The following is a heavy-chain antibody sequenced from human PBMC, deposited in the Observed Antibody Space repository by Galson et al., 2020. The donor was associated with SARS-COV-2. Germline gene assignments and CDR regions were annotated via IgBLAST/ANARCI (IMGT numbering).Heavy chain of an antibody. J-gene: IGHJ6*02. CDR2: ISYDGSNK. CDR1: GFTFSSYA. Sequence: GGSLRLSCAASGFTFSSYAMHWVRQAPGKGLEWVAVISYDGSNKYYADSVKGRFTISRDNSKNTLYLQMNSLRAEDTAVYYCARSMGYCTNVVCDYGMDVWGQGTTVTVSS. D-gene: IGHD2-8*01. CDR3: ARSMGYCTNVVCDYGMDV. V-gene: IGHV3-30-3*01.